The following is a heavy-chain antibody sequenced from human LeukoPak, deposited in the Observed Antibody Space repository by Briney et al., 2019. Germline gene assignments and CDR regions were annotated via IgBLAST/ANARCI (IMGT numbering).Heavy chain of an antibody. J-gene: IGHJ6*02. Sequence: SQTLSLTCAISGDSVSNNIATWNWVRQSPPRGLEWLGRTYYRSRWGNDYAISVKGRITINPDTSRNQFSLQLNSVTPEDTAVYYCSRGRFPSYYYDSSGYRTSIRVYYYYGMDVWGQGTTVTVSS. CDR1: GDSVSNNIAT. D-gene: IGHD3-22*01. CDR3: SRGRFPSYYYDSSGYRTSIRVYYYYGMDV. V-gene: IGHV6-1*01. CDR2: TYYRSRWGN.